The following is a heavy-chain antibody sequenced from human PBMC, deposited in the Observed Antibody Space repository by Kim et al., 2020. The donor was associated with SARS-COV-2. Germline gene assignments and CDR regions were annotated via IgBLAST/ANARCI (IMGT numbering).Heavy chain of an antibody. D-gene: IGHD5-12*01. Sequence: NYNPSLKSRVTISVDTSKNQFSLKLSSVTAADTAVYYCARSPNSGYDQDYWGQGTLVTVSS. V-gene: IGHV4-59*01. CDR3: ARSPNSGYDQDY. J-gene: IGHJ4*02.